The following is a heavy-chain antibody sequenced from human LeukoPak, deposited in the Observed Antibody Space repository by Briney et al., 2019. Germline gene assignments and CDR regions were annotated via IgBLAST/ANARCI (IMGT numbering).Heavy chain of an antibody. V-gene: IGHV4-39*07. J-gene: IGHJ4*02. D-gene: IGHD3-22*01. Sequence: SETLSLTCTVSGGSISSSSYYWGWIRQPPGKGLEWIGSIYYSGSTYYNPSLKSRVTISVDTSKNQFSLKLSSVTAADTAVYYCARDPDYYDSMWGQGTLVTVSS. CDR1: GGSISSSSYY. CDR2: IYYSGST. CDR3: ARDPDYYDSM.